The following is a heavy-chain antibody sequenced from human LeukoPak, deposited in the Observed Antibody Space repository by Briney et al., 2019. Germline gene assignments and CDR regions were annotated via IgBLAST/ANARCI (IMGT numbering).Heavy chain of an antibody. CDR2: INPNSGGT. D-gene: IGHD3-22*01. CDR1: GYTFTGYY. Sequence: GASVTVSVTSSGYTFTGYYMHRVRQAPGQGLEWMGWINPNSGGTNHAHKFQGRVTMTRDTSISTADMELSRLRSDDTAVYYCANPDSSGYHPFDYWGQGPVLGVSS. V-gene: IGHV1-2*07. J-gene: IGHJ4*02. CDR3: ANPDSSGYHPFDY.